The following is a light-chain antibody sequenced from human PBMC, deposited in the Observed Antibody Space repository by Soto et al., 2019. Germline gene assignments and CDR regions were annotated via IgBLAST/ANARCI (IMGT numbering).Light chain of an antibody. Sequence: EVVMTQSPATLSVSPGETATLSCRAGQSVGSNLAWYQQKPGQAPRLLIYAASTRATGIPARFSGSGSGTEFTLTISSLQSEDFAVYYCQQYNNWSFGQGTKVDIK. V-gene: IGKV3-15*01. CDR1: QSVGSN. CDR2: AAS. CDR3: QQYNNWS. J-gene: IGKJ1*01.